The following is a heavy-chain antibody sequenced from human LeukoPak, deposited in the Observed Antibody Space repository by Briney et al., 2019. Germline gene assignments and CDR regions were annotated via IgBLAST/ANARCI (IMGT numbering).Heavy chain of an antibody. V-gene: IGHV3-30*02. CDR2: IRYDGSNK. CDR1: GFTFSSYG. CDR3: AKTRIAAAGHFDY. Sequence: PGGSLRLSCAASGFTFSSYGMHWVRQAPGKGPEWVAFIRYDGSNKYYADSVKGRFTISRDNSKNTLYLQMNSLRAEDTAVYYCAKTRIAAAGHFDYWGKGTLVTVSS. D-gene: IGHD6-13*01. J-gene: IGHJ4*02.